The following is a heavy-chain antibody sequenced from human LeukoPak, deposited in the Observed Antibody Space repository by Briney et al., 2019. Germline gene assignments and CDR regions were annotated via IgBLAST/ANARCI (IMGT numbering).Heavy chain of an antibody. Sequence: ASVKVSCKGSGYTFTSYAMHWVRQAPGQRLEWMGWINAGNGNTKYSQKFQGRVTITRDTSASTAYMELSSLRSEDTAVYYCARDVGLYYYDRGAFDIWGQGTMVTVSS. CDR1: GYTFTSYA. D-gene: IGHD3-22*01. CDR2: INAGNGNT. CDR3: ARDVGLYYYDRGAFDI. J-gene: IGHJ3*02. V-gene: IGHV1-3*01.